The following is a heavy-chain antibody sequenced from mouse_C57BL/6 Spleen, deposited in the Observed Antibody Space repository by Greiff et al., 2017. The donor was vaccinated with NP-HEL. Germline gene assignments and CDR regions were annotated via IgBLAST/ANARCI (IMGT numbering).Heavy chain of an antibody. Sequence: VQLQQSGPGLVQPSQSLSITCTVSGFSLTSYGVHWVRQSPGKGLEWLGVIWRGGSTDYNAAFMSRLSITKDNSKSQVFFKMNSLQADDTAIYYCAKKGDYYGSSYEGAMDYWGQGTSVTVSS. J-gene: IGHJ4*01. CDR3: AKKGDYYGSSYEGAMDY. CDR1: GFSLTSYG. CDR2: IWRGGST. V-gene: IGHV2-5*01. D-gene: IGHD1-1*01.